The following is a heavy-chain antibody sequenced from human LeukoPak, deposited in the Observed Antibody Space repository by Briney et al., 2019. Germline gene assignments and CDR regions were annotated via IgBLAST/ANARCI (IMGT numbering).Heavy chain of an antibody. V-gene: IGHV4-39*07. D-gene: IGHD5-18*01. J-gene: IGHJ6*03. CDR2: IYYSGST. CDR1: GGSISSSSYY. Sequence: SETLSLTCTVSGGSISSSSYYWGWIRQPPGKGLEWIGSIYYSGSTYYNPSLKSRVTISVDTSKNQFSLKLSSVTAADTAVYYCAREVRGYSYGHYYYYYYYMDVWGKGTTVTVSS. CDR3: AREVRGYSYGHYYYYYYYMDV.